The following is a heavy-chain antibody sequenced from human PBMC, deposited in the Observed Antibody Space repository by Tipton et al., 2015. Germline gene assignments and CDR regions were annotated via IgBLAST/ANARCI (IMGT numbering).Heavy chain of an antibody. V-gene: IGHV4-34*01. D-gene: IGHD3-10*01. J-gene: IGHJ4*02. Sequence: LRLSCAVSAYSISTDYYWVWIRQSPGKGLEWIGEINDSGKSNYNPSLKSRVTISVDTSKSQFFLKLTSVIAADTAVYFCARGRGWRVFDYWGQGTLVTVSS. CDR1: AYSISTDYY. CDR2: INDSGKS. CDR3: ARGRGWRVFDY.